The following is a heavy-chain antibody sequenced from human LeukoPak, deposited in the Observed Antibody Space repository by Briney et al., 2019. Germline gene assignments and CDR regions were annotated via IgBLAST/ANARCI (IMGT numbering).Heavy chain of an antibody. CDR3: ARVVAATLIDY. J-gene: IGHJ4*02. Sequence: SETLSLTCTVSGGSISSYYWSWIRKPPGKGLEWIGYIYYSGSTNYNPSLKSRVTISVDTSKNQFSLKLSSVTAADTAVYYCARVVAATLIDYWGQGTLVTVSS. CDR2: IYYSGST. D-gene: IGHD2-15*01. V-gene: IGHV4-59*01. CDR1: GGSISSYY.